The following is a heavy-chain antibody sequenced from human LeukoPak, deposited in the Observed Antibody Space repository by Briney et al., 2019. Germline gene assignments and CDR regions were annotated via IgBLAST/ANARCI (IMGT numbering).Heavy chain of an antibody. J-gene: IGHJ4*02. CDR3: ARSPYYYDSSGYYYVNYYFDY. V-gene: IGHV1-69*01. CDR1: GGTFSSYA. CDR2: IIPIIATA. Sequence: SVKLSCKASGGTFSSYAISWVPQAPGHGLEWMGGIIPIIATAHYAQKFQGRVTITADESTSTAYMELSRLRSEDTAVDYCARSPYYYDSSGYYYVNYYFDYWGQGTLVTV. D-gene: IGHD3-22*01.